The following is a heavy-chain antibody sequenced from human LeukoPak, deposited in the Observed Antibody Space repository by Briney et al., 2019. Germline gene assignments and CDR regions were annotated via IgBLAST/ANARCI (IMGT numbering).Heavy chain of an antibody. CDR1: GGSISSYY. CDR2: IYYSGST. CDR3: ARQRPPHDAFDI. J-gene: IGHJ3*02. Sequence: SGTLSLTCTVSGGSISSYYWSWIRQPPGKGLEWIGYIYYSGSTNYNPSLKSRVTISVDTSKNQFSLKLSSVTAADTAVYYCARQRPPHDAFDIWGQGTMVTVSS. V-gene: IGHV4-59*08.